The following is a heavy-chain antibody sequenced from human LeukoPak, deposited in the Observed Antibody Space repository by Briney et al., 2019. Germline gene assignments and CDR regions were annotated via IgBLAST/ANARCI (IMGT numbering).Heavy chain of an antibody. CDR2: IRYDGSNK. CDR1: GFTFSSYG. Sequence: GGSLRLSCAASGFTFSSYGMHWVRQAPGKGLEWVAFIRYDGSNKYYADSMKGRFTISRDNSKNTLYLQMNSLRAEDTAVYYCAKDLWGDTAMVLNYWGQGTLVTVSS. CDR3: AKDLWGDTAMVLNY. J-gene: IGHJ4*02. D-gene: IGHD5-18*01. V-gene: IGHV3-30*02.